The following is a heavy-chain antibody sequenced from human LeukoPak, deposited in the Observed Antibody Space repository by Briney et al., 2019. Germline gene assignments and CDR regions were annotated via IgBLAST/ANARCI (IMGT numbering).Heavy chain of an antibody. CDR2: IYTSGST. CDR3: ARAPPEYCSSTSCYHTQGWVYYYYMDV. D-gene: IGHD2-2*01. V-gene: IGHV4-4*07. Sequence: PSETLSLTCTVSGGSISSYHWSWIRQPAGKGLEWIGRIYTSGSTNYNPSLKSRVTMSVDTSKNQFSLKLSSVTAADTAVYYCARAPPEYCSSTSCYHTQGWVYYYYMDVWGKGTTFTVSS. CDR1: GGSISSYH. J-gene: IGHJ6*03.